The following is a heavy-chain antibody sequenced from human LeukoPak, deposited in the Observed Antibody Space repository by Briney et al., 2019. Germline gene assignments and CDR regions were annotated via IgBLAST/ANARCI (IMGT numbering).Heavy chain of an antibody. V-gene: IGHV3-21*01. CDR3: ARDEADYYYGMDV. CDR2: ISSSSSYI. J-gene: IGHJ6*02. Sequence: PGGSLRLSCAASGFTFSSYSMNWVRQAPGKGLEWVSSISSSSSYIYYADSVKGRFTISRDNAKNSLYLQMNSLRAEDTAVYYCARDEADYYYGMDVWGQGTTVTVSS. CDR1: GFTFSSYS.